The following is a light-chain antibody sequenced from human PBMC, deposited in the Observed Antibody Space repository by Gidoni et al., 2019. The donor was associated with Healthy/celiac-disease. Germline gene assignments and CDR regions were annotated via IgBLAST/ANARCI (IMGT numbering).Light chain of an antibody. V-gene: IGKV1-39*01. Sequence: DIQMTPSPSSLSASVGDRVTITCRASQSISSYLNWYQQKPWKAPKLLIYAASSLQSGVTSRFSGSGSGTDFTLTISRLQPEDFATYYCQQSYSTPYTFGQGTKLEIK. CDR1: QSISSY. CDR3: QQSYSTPYT. CDR2: AAS. J-gene: IGKJ2*01.